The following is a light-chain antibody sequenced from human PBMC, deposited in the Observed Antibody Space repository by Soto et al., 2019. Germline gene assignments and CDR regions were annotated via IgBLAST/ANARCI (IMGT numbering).Light chain of an antibody. CDR2: DVT. CDR3: CSYAGNNSYV. V-gene: IGLV2-11*01. Sequence: QSALTQPRSVSGSPGQSVTISCTGTSSDVGTYSYVSWYQQHPGTAPKLIIYDVTKRPSGVPYRFSGSKSGNTASLTISGLQAEDEADYHCCSYAGNNSYVFGTGTKVTVL. J-gene: IGLJ1*01. CDR1: SSDVGTYSY.